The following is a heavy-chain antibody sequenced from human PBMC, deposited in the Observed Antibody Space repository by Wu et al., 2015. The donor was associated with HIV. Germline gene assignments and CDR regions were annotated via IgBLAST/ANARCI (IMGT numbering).Heavy chain of an antibody. V-gene: IGHV1-18*01. CDR2: ISAYSGNT. Sequence: QVQLVQSGAEVKKPGASVKVSCKTSGFTFTSYGFSWVRQAPGQGLEWMGWISAYSGNTNYAQKFQGRATMTTDASTATAYMELRSLRSDDTAVYYCARPKAAAGTRIYYFDYVGPGNPGHRLL. D-gene: IGHD6-13*01. CDR1: GFTFTSYG. CDR3: ARPKAAAGTRIYYFDY. J-gene: IGHJ4*02.